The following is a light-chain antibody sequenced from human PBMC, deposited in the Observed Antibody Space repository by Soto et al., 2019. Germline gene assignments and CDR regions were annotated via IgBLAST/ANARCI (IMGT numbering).Light chain of an antibody. CDR2: DVS. V-gene: IGLV2-14*03. CDR3: SSYTTSTTLIYV. CDR1: SSDVGGYNY. Sequence: QSALTQPASVSETPGQAITISCTGTSSDVGGYNYVSWYQHHPGKAPKLMIYDVSNRPSGVSNRFSGSKSGNTASLTISGLQAEDEADYYCSSYTTSTTLIYVFGTGTKVTVL. J-gene: IGLJ1*01.